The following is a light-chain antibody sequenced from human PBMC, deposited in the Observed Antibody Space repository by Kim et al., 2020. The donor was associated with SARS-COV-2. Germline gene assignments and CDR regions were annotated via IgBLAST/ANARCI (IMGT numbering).Light chain of an antibody. CDR3: QQFASAPFT. CDR2: GTS. Sequence: EIVLTQSPGSLSLSPGERATLSCRSSQSISSSYLAWYQQKPGQAPRLLIYGTSNKATGIPDRFRGSGSGTDFTLTISRLEAEDFAVYYCQQFASAPFTFGGGTKVDIK. V-gene: IGKV3-20*01. CDR1: QSISSSY. J-gene: IGKJ4*01.